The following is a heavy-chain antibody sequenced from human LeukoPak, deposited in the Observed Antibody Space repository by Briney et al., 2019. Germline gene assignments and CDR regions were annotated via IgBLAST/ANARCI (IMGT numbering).Heavy chain of an antibody. CDR2: INHSGST. CDR1: GGSFSGYY. Sequence: TTSETLSLTCAVYGGSFSGYYWSWIRQPPGKGLEWIGEINHSGSTNYNPSLKSRVTISVDTPKNQFSLKLSSVTAADTAVYYCARGGYYGSGRHYYYYYGMDVWGQGTTVTVSS. V-gene: IGHV4-34*01. J-gene: IGHJ6*02. D-gene: IGHD3-10*01. CDR3: ARGGYYGSGRHYYYYYGMDV.